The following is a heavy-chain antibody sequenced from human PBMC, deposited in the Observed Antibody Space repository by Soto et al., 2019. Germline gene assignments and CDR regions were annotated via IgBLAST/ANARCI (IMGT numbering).Heavy chain of an antibody. J-gene: IGHJ4*02. CDR3: ARYSGKYQGPIDY. D-gene: IGHD1-26*01. CDR2: ISYDGSNK. CDR1: GFTFSQYG. V-gene: IGHV3-30*03. Sequence: QVQLVESGGGVVQPGRSLRLSCAASGFTFSQYGIHWVRQAPGKGLEWLAVISYDGSNKHYADSVKGRFTVSRDNSKNTLYLQMNSLRAEDMAVYFCARYSGKYQGPIDYWGQGTLVTVSS.